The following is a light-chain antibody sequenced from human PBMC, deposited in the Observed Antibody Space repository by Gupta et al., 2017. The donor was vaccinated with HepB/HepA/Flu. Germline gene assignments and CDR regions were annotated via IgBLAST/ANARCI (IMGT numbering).Light chain of an antibody. CDR1: QSVSSSY. CDR3: QQYGSSRT. J-gene: IGKJ1*01. Sequence: EIVLTQSPGTLSLSPGERATLSCRASQSVSSSYLAWYQQKPGQAPRLLIYGASSRATGIPDRFSGSGSGKDFTLTSSRLEHEDFAVYYCQQYGSSRTFGQGTKVEIK. CDR2: GAS. V-gene: IGKV3-20*01.